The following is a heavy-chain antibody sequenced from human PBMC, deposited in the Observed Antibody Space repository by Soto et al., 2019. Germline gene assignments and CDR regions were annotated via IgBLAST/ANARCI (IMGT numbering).Heavy chain of an antibody. D-gene: IGHD3-10*01. Sequence: EVQLVESGGGLVQPGGSLKLSCAASGFTFSGSAMHWVRRASGKGLEWIGRIRSKTNNYATAYAASLKGRFTISRDDSKNTAYLQMNSLKTEDTAVYYCTRRPTYYYGSDNDYWGQGTLVTVSS. J-gene: IGHJ4*02. V-gene: IGHV3-73*02. CDR2: IRSKTNNYAT. CDR3: TRRPTYYYGSDNDY. CDR1: GFTFSGSA.